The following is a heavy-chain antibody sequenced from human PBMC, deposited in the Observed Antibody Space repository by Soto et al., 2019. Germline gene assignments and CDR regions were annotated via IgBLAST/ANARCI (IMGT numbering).Heavy chain of an antibody. CDR1: GYNFNTYW. J-gene: IGHJ6*02. V-gene: IGHV5-51*01. Sequence: PGESLKISCKGSGYNFNTYWIDWVRQVPGKGLEWMGIIYPGESDTKYSPSFQGQVTISVDKSTNNAYLQWSSLKASDTAIYYCARPQELGSRYIGADVWGQGTTVTVSS. D-gene: IGHD1-20*01. CDR2: IYPGESDT. CDR3: ARPQELGSRYIGADV.